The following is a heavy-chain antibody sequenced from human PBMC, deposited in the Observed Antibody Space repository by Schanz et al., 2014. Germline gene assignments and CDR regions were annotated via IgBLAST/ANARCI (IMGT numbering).Heavy chain of an antibody. CDR3: ARDHTTESYYSAGPPIDY. D-gene: IGHD1-26*01. V-gene: IGHV3-33*08. CDR1: GFTLSSYG. J-gene: IGHJ3*01. Sequence: VKMVESGGGLVKPGGSLRLSCAASGFTLSSYGMHWVRQAPGKGLEWVAVIWYDGSNKYYADSVKGRFTISRDNSKNTLFLQMISLRAEDTAVYYCARDHTTESYYSAGPPIDYWGQGTMVTVSS. CDR2: IWYDGSNK.